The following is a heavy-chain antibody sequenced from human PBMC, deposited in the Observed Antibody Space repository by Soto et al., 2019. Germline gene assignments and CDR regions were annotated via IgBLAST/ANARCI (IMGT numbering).Heavy chain of an antibody. V-gene: IGHV1-69*13. CDR1: GGLFSSFA. Sequence: SVKVSCKDSGGLFSSFAISWVRQAPGQGLEWMGGIIPVFGTTSYAQKFQGRVTTTADESTNTAYMELSSLTSDDTAMYYCARGGGPYVWFNEFWGQGTQVTVSS. CDR3: ARGGGPYVWFNEF. D-gene: IGHD3-16*01. J-gene: IGHJ4*02. CDR2: IIPVFGTT.